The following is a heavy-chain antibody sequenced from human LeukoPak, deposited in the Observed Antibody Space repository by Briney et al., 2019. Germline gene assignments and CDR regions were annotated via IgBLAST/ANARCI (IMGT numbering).Heavy chain of an antibody. V-gene: IGHV1-46*01. CDR1: GDTFTSYY. CDR3: ARSGVPEWLPGNYYFDY. Sequence: ASVKVSCKASGDTFTSYYMHWVRQAPGQGLEWMGIINPSGGSTSYAQKFQGRVTMTRDTSTSTVYMELSSLRSEDTAVYYCARSGVPEWLPGNYYFDYWGQGTLVTVSS. J-gene: IGHJ4*02. CDR2: INPSGGST. D-gene: IGHD5-12*01.